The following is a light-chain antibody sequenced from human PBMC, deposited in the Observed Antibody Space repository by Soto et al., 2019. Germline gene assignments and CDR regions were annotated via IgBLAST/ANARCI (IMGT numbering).Light chain of an antibody. Sequence: EIVLTQSPGTLSLSPGERATLSCRASQSIDFNYLAWYQHKPGQAPRLLSYRASSRATGIPDRVSGSGSWTNFTPTICTLEPADLAVYYSLHYASLSLTFAVGTKVAI. J-gene: IGKJ4*01. CDR3: LHYASLSLT. CDR2: RAS. V-gene: IGKV3-20*01. CDR1: QSIDFNY.